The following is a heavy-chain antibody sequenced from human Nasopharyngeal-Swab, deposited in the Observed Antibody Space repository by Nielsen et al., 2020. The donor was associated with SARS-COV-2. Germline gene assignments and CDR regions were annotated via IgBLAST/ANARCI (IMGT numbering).Heavy chain of an antibody. Sequence: WIRQPPWKGLAWIWSIYYSGSTNYNPSLKSRVTISVDTSKNQFSLKLSSVTAADTAVYYCARTHVSYYRNWFDPWGQGTLVTVSS. D-gene: IGHD3-10*01. CDR3: ARTHVSYYRNWFDP. J-gene: IGHJ5*02. V-gene: IGHV4-59*01. CDR2: IYYSGST.